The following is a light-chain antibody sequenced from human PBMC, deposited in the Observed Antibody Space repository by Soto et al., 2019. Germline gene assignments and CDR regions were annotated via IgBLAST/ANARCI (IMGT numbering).Light chain of an antibody. Sequence: QSVLTQPASVSGSPGQSITISCTGTSSDIGGYNYVSWYQQHPGKAPKLMIYEVSNRPSGVSNRFSGSKSGNTASLTISGLQAEDEADYYCTSYRSNSTTYVFGTGTKLTVL. J-gene: IGLJ1*01. V-gene: IGLV2-14*01. CDR1: SSDIGGYNY. CDR2: EVS. CDR3: TSYRSNSTTYV.